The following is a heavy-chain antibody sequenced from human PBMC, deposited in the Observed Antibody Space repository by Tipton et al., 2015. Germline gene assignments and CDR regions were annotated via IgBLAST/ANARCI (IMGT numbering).Heavy chain of an antibody. CDR3: ARGPAAAGNSYFDI. CDR1: GYSISSGYY. Sequence: TLSLTCDVSGYSISSGYYWGWIRQPPGKGLEWIGSISHSGNTNYNPSLKSRVDMSVDMSKKQVSLSLTSVTAADTAVYYCARGPAAAGNSYFDIWGRGTLVTVSS. CDR2: ISHSGNT. J-gene: IGHJ2*01. D-gene: IGHD6-13*01. V-gene: IGHV4-38-2*01.